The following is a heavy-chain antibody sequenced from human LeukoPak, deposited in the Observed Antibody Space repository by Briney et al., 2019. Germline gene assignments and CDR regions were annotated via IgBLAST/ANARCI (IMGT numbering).Heavy chain of an antibody. J-gene: IGHJ4*02. CDR3: AKGQTGEGYFDY. V-gene: IGHV3-23*01. CDR1: GFTFSSYA. D-gene: IGHD7-27*01. CDR2: ISGSGGST. Sequence: GGSLRLFCAASGFTFSSYAMSWVRQAPGKGLEWVSAISGSGGSTYYADSVKGRFTISRDNSKNTLYLQMNSLRAEDTAVYYCAKGQTGEGYFDYWGQGTLVTVSS.